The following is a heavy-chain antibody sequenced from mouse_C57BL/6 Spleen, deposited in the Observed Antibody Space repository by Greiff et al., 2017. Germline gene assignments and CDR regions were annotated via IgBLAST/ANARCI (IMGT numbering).Heavy chain of an antibody. V-gene: IGHV1-69*01. Sequence: QVQLQQPGAELVMPGASVKLSCKASGYTFTSYWMHWVKQRPGQGLEWIGEIDPSDSYTNYNQKFKGKSTLTVDKSSSTAYMQLSSLTSEDSAVYYCASRGYDAFDYWGQGTTLTVSS. CDR3: ASRGYDAFDY. J-gene: IGHJ2*01. D-gene: IGHD2-2*01. CDR1: GYTFTSYW. CDR2: IDPSDSYT.